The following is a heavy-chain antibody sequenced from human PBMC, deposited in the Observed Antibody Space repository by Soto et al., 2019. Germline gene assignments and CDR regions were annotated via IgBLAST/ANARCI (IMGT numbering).Heavy chain of an antibody. D-gene: IGHD3-22*01. CDR3: ARDRFYYYDSSGYDY. Sequence: EVQLVESGGGLVQPGGSLRLSCAASGFTFSSYSMNWVRQAPGKGLEWVSYISSSSSTIYYADSVKGRFTISRDNAKNSLYLRMNSLRDEDTAVYYCARDRFYYYDSSGYDYWGQGTLVTVSS. CDR2: ISSSSSTI. V-gene: IGHV3-48*02. CDR1: GFTFSSYS. J-gene: IGHJ4*02.